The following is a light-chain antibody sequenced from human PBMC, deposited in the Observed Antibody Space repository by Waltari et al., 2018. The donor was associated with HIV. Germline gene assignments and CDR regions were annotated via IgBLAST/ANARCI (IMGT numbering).Light chain of an antibody. V-gene: IGLV2-14*03. CDR1: TSDVGGYRY. CDR3: SSYTSSSTYV. CDR2: DVS. J-gene: IGLJ1*01. Sequence: QSVLTQPASVSGSPGQSITISCTGTTSDVGGYRYVSWYQQHPGKAPKPMIYDVSNRPSVVSNRFSGSKSGNTASLTISGLQAEDEADYYCSSYTSSSTYVFGTGTKVTVL.